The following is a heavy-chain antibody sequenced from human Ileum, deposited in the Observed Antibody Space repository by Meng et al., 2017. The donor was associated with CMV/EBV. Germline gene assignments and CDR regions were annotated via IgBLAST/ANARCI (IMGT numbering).Heavy chain of an antibody. CDR3: VTAFGTGCS. CDR1: GFDFSAHF. Sequence: LRLSCAASGFDFSAHFMNWVRQAPGKGLEWLSSISASGRHAYYAYSLTGRSTISRDNARKSLYLQVDSLRDDDTAIYYCVTAFGTGCSWGQGTLVTVSS. D-gene: IGHD2-8*02. J-gene: IGHJ4*02. CDR2: ISASGRHA. V-gene: IGHV3-21*04.